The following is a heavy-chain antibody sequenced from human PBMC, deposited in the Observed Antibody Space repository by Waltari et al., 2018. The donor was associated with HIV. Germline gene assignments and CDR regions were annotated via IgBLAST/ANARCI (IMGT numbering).Heavy chain of an antibody. J-gene: IGHJ3*02. Sequence: EVQVVESGGGLVQPGGSLRLSCAASGFPCSIYEMNWVRQAPGKGLEWVSYISSSGSTIYFADSVKGRFTMSRDNAKNSLYLRMNSLRAEDTAVYYCARAFMIRGTGAFDIWGQGTMVTVSS. D-gene: IGHD3-10*01. CDR3: ARAFMIRGTGAFDI. V-gene: IGHV3-48*03. CDR1: GFPCSIYE. CDR2: ISSSGSTI.